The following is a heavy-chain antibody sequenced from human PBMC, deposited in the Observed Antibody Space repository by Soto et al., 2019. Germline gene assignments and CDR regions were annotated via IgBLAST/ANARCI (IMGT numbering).Heavy chain of an antibody. Sequence: SQTLSLTCAISGDSVSSNSAAWNWIRQSPSRGLEWLGRTYYRSKWYNDYAVSVKSRITINPDTSKNQFSLQLNSVTPEDTVVYYCARGWYSSSWYADLYYYYGMDVWGQGTTVTVSS. D-gene: IGHD6-13*01. J-gene: IGHJ6*02. CDR2: TYYRSKWYN. V-gene: IGHV6-1*01. CDR1: GDSVSSNSAA. CDR3: ARGWYSSSWYADLYYYYGMDV.